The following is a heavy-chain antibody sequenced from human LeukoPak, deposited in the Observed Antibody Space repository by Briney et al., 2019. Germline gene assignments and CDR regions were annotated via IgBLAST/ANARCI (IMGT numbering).Heavy chain of an antibody. Sequence: PGGSLRLSCAASGFTFSSYAMRWVRQAPGRGVEWVSAISGSGGSTYYADSVKGRFTISRDNSKNTLYLQMNSLRAEDTAVYYCATLGYCSSTSCSSGPYYYYGMDVWGQGTTVTVSS. D-gene: IGHD2-2*01. CDR1: GFTFSSYA. CDR3: ATLGYCSSTSCSSGPYYYYGMDV. CDR2: ISGSGGST. J-gene: IGHJ6*02. V-gene: IGHV3-23*01.